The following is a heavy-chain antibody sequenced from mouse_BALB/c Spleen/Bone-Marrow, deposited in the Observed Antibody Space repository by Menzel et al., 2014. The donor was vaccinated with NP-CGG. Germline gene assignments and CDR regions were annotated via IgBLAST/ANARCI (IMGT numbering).Heavy chain of an antibody. J-gene: IGHJ4*01. CDR1: GCTFTSYY. D-gene: IGHD2-3*01. CDR3: TRYGYDPLYAMDY. Sequence: VQLQESGAELVRPGASVKLSCKASGCTFTSYYMYWVKQRPGQGLEWIGGINPSNGGTNFNEKFKSKATLTVDKSSSTAYMQLSSLTSEDSAVYYCTRYGYDPLYAMDYWGQGTSVTVSS. V-gene: IGHV1S81*02. CDR2: INPSNGGT.